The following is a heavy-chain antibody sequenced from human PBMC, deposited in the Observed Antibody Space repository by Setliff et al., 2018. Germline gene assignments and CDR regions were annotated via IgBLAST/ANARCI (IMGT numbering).Heavy chain of an antibody. J-gene: IGHJ4*02. CDR1: GGSINSGTYY. D-gene: IGHD1-26*01. V-gene: IGHV4-39*01. CDR3: ARTGTYRYFDY. CDR2: IYHGGTT. Sequence: SETLSLTCTVSGGSINSGTYYWGWIRQPPGKGLEWIGRIYHGGTTHYNASLKSRVIISVDTSKNQFSLNLSSVTAADTAVYYCARTGTYRYFDYWGQGTPVTVSS.